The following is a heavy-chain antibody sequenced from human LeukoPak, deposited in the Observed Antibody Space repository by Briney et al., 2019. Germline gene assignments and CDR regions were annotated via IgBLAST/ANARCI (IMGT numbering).Heavy chain of an antibody. D-gene: IGHD6-6*01. CDR3: ARICAGELGSSSVY. V-gene: IGHV2-70*11. CDR2: IDWDDAK. J-gene: IGHJ4*02. Sequence: SGPALVKPTQTLTLTCSFSGFSLSTSGMCVSWIRQPPGKALEWLARIDWDDAKYYSTSLKTRLTISKDTSKNQVVLTMTNMDPVDTATYYCARICAGELGSSSVYWGQGTLVTVSS. CDR1: GFSLSTSGMC.